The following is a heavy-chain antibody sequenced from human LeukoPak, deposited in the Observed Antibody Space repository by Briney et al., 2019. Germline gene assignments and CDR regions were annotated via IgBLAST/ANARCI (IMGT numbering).Heavy chain of an antibody. CDR2: SRNKVNSYTT. V-gene: IGHV3-72*01. J-gene: IGHJ4*02. D-gene: IGHD2-21*01. Sequence: PGGSLRLSCAAPGFIFSDHYMDWVRQAPGKGLEWVGRSRNKVNSYTTEYAASVKGRFSISRDASKNSLYLQMNSLKTEDTAVYYCGRVGGESHFDQRGPGTLVTVS. CDR1: GFIFSDHY. CDR3: GRVGGESHFDQ.